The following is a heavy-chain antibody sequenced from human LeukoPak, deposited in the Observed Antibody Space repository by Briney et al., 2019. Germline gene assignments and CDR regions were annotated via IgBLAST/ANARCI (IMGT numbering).Heavy chain of an antibody. J-gene: IGHJ4*02. CDR2: ISSRGSTI. D-gene: IGHD3-10*01. CDR1: GFTFSDYY. V-gene: IGHV3-11*01. CDR3: ARDPDAPWFGEPRGGDY. Sequence: GGSLRLSCAASGFTFSDYYMSWIRQAPGKGLEWVSYISSRGSTIYYADSVKGRFTISRDNAKNSLYLQMNSLRAEDTAVYYCARDPDAPWFGEPRGGDYWGQGTLVTVSS.